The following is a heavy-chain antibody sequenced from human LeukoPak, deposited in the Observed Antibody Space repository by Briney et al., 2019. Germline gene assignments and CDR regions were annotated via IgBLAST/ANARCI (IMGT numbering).Heavy chain of an antibody. D-gene: IGHD2-2*01. V-gene: IGHV4-4*07. Sequence: SETLSLTCTVSGGSISSYSWSWIRQPAGKGLEWIGRFYTSGSANYNPSLKSRVTMSVDTSKNQFSLKLSSVTAADTAMYYCARDFACGSTNCGSWFDPWGQGTLVSVSS. CDR3: ARDFACGSTNCGSWFDP. J-gene: IGHJ5*02. CDR1: GGSISSYS. CDR2: FYTSGSA.